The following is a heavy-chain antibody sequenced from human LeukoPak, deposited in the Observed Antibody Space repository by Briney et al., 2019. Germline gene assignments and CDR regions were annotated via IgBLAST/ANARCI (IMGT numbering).Heavy chain of an antibody. D-gene: IGHD3-10*01. Sequence: GGSLRLSRAASGFPFSSYSMNWVRQAPGKGLEWVSYIRSTGTTTYHADSVKGRFAISRDNGKNSLYLQMNSLGVDDTAVYYCARGRGALGYMDVWGKGTTVTVSS. J-gene: IGHJ6*03. CDR3: ARGRGALGYMDV. CDR1: GFPFSSYS. V-gene: IGHV3-48*01. CDR2: IRSTGTTT.